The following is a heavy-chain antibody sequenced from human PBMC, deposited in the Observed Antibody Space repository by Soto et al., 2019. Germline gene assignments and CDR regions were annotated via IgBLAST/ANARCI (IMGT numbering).Heavy chain of an antibody. CDR3: TRIAGGDQPYSYYYMDV. CDR2: ISSISRYI. J-gene: IGHJ6*03. Sequence: GGSLRLSCSASGFTFSGFSMGWVRQGPGKGLEWVSSISSISRYIFYGGSVKGRFTISRDNAKNLVYLQMDSLRAEDTALYFCTRIAGGDQPYSYYYMDVWGKGTTVTVSS. V-gene: IGHV3-21*01. D-gene: IGHD6-13*01. CDR1: GFTFSGFS.